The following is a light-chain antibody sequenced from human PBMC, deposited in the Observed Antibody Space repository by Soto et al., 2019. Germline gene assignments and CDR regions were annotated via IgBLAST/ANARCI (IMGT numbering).Light chain of an antibody. Sequence: EIVLTQSPGTLSLSPGERATLACRASQSVSTYLAWFQQKPGQAHRRLIYDSFYRATSIPARFSGSGSGTDFTLAISSLEHEAFAVYYCQQRSVWVPFGEGKRLET. CDR2: DSF. CDR1: QSVSTY. V-gene: IGKV3-11*01. CDR3: QQRSVWVP. J-gene: IGKJ5*01.